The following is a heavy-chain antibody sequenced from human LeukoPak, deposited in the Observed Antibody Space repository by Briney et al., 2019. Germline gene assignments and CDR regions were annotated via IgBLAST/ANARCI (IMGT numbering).Heavy chain of an antibody. J-gene: IGHJ4*02. D-gene: IGHD2-8*01. V-gene: IGHV3-15*01. CDR2: IKSKTDGGTT. CDR1: GFTFSNAW. Sequence: RSGGSLRLSCAASGFTFSNAWMSWVRQAPGKGLEWVGRIKSKTDGGTTDYAAPVKGRFTISRDDSKNTLYLQMNSLKTEDTAVYYCTPRSKMVYANDYWGQGTLVTVSS. CDR3: TPRSKMVYANDY.